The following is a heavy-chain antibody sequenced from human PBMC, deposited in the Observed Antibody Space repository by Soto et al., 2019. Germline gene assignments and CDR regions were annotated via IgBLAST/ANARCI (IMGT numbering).Heavy chain of an antibody. V-gene: IGHV3-23*01. CDR3: AKGLVPAAKTSLNDY. Sequence: EVQLLESGGGLVQPGGSLRLSCAASGFSFSNYAMTWVRQAPGKGLEWVSTISDNGGSTYYADSVKGRFTISRDNSKKTLYLHMNSLRAEDTAVYYCAKGLVPAAKTSLNDYWGQGTLVTVSS. CDR1: GFSFSNYA. CDR2: ISDNGGST. J-gene: IGHJ4*02. D-gene: IGHD2-2*01.